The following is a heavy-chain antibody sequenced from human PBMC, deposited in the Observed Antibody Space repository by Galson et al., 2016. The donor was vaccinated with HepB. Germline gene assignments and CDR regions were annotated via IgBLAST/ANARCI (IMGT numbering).Heavy chain of an antibody. CDR3: ARDLRASWRVLGTPDY. CDR2: IYYDGSDK. J-gene: IGHJ4*02. V-gene: IGHV3-33*01. CDR1: GFGFSDYG. Sequence: SLRLSCAASGFGFSDYGMHWVRQAPGKGLDWVAVIYYDGSDKYYADSVKGRFTISRDNSKNTVYLQMNSLGADDTAVYYCARDLRASWRVLGTPDYWGQGTQVTVSS. D-gene: IGHD1-14*01.